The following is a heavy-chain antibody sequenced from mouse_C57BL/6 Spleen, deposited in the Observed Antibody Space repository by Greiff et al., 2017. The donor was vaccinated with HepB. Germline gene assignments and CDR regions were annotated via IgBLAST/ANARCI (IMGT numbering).Heavy chain of an antibody. V-gene: IGHV1-26*01. CDR3: ARDLLWLRLDWYFDV. Sequence: EVQLQQSGPELVKPGASVKISCKASGYTFTDYYMNWVKQSHGKSLEWIGDINPNNGGTSYNQKFKGKATLTVDKSSSTAYMELRSLTSEDSAVYYCARDLLWLRLDWYFDVWGTGTTVTVSS. CDR2: INPNNGGT. D-gene: IGHD2-2*01. CDR1: GYTFTDYY. J-gene: IGHJ1*03.